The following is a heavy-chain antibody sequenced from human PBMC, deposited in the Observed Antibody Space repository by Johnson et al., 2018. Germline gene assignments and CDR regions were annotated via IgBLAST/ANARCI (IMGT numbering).Heavy chain of an antibody. CDR2: ISSSGTTT. CDR1: GFTFDGFS. D-gene: IGHD2-2*02. V-gene: IGHV3-48*02. Sequence: EVQLVESGGGLAQPGGSXRLSCAASGFTFDGFSMNWVRPAPGKGLEWVTHISSSGTTTYYADSARGRFTISSDNAKNSLYLQVNSLRDEDTAVYYCARGCSYTSCYRTDYFQHWGQGTLVTVSS. J-gene: IGHJ1*01. CDR3: ARGCSYTSCYRTDYFQH.